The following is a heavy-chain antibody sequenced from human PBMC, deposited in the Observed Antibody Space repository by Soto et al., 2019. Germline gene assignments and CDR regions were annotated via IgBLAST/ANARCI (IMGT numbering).Heavy chain of an antibody. V-gene: IGHV3-9*01. D-gene: IGHD4-17*01. J-gene: IGHJ6*02. CDR3: AKDINSVTTNSFGLDV. Sequence: EVQLVESGGGLVQPGRSLRLSCVASGFTFAEFDMHWVRQAPGKGLEWVSGISWNSDRVGYADSVKGRFTISRDNAKNSLYLQVNSLEVEDTALYYCAKDINSVTTNSFGLDVWGQGTTVTVSS. CDR1: GFTFAEFD. CDR2: ISWNSDRV.